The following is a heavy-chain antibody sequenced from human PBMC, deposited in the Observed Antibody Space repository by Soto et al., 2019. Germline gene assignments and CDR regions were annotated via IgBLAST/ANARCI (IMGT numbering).Heavy chain of an antibody. J-gene: IGHJ4*02. Sequence: QVQLVQSGAEVKKPGASVKVSCKASGYTFTSYGSSWVRQAPGQGLEWMGWISANNGNTNYAQKLQGRVTMTTDTSTSTAYMELGSLRSDDPAVYYWARDYGDYLLFTVHYWGQGTLVTVSS. D-gene: IGHD4-17*01. CDR3: ARDYGDYLLFTVHY. CDR1: GYTFTSYG. CDR2: ISANNGNT. V-gene: IGHV1-18*01.